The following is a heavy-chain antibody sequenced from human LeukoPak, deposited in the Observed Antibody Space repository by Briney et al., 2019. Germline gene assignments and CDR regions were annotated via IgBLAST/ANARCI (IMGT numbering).Heavy chain of an antibody. CDR3: AKDLTL. V-gene: IGHV3-30*02. D-gene: IGHD4/OR15-4a*01. CDR2: IQYDGSHK. J-gene: IGHJ3*01. CDR1: GFTFSSYD. Sequence: PGGSLRLSCAASGFTFSSYDMHWVRQAPGKGLEWVSFIQYDGSHKNYVDSVKGRFTISRDNSRNTPFLQMYSLRAEDTAVYFCAKDLTLWGQGTVVTVSS.